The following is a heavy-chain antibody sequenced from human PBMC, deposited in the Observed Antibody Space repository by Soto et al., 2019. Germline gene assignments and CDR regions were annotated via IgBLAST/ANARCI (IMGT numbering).Heavy chain of an antibody. V-gene: IGHV3-7*05. J-gene: IGHJ4*02. CDR3: VRSSGWTGDY. CDR2: IKQDGSEI. CDR1: GFAFSDYW. D-gene: IGHD3-10*01. Sequence: EVQLVESGVGLVQPGGSLRLSCATSGFAFSDYWMNWVRQVPGKGLEWVANIKQDGSEIQYVDSVRGRFTISRDNAKNSLHLQMNSLRAEDTARYYCVRSSGWTGDYWGQGILVTVSS.